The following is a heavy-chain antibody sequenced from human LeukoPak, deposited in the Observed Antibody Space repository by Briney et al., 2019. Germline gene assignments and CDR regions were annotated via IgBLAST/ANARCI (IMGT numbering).Heavy chain of an antibody. CDR2: ISAYNGNT. V-gene: IGHV1-18*04. CDR3: ARRTSDSTGLDAFDI. Sequence: ASVKVSCKASGYTFTGYYMHWVRQAPGQGLEWMGWISAYNGNTNYAQKLQGRVTMTTDTSTSTAYMELRSLRSDDTAVYYCARRTSDSTGLDAFDIWGQGTMVTVSS. D-gene: IGHD3-22*01. J-gene: IGHJ3*02. CDR1: GYTFTGYY.